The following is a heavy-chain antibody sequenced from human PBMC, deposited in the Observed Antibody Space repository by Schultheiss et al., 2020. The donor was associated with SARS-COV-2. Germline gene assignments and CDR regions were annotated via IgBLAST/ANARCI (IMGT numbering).Heavy chain of an antibody. CDR2: IYYRGST. CDR1: GGSISSYY. Sequence: SETLSLTCTVSGGSISSYYWSWIRQPPGKGLEWIGYIYYRGSTNYNPSLKSRVTISVDTSKNQFSLKLSSVTAADTAVYYCARVVVVAAMYDYYYGMDVWGQGTTVTVSS. CDR3: ARVVVVAAMYDYYYGMDV. V-gene: IGHV4-59*01. D-gene: IGHD2-15*01. J-gene: IGHJ6*02.